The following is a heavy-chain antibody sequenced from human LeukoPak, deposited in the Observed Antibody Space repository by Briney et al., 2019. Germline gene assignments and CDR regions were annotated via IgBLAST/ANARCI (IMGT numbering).Heavy chain of an antibody. CDR1: GFTFSGSA. V-gene: IGHV3-73*01. J-gene: IGHJ6*03. CDR2: IRNDANSYAT. CDR3: ARVLAAAASYYYYMDV. Sequence: PGGSLRLSCAASGFTFSGSAIHWVRQASGKGLEWVGRIRNDANSYATAYAASVKGRFTISRDDSKNTAYLQMNSLKTEDTAVYYCARVLAAAASYYYYMDVWGKGTTVTISS. D-gene: IGHD6-13*01.